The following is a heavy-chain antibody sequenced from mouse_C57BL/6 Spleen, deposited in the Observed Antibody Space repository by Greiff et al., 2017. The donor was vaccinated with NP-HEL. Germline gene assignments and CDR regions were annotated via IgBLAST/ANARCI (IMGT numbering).Heavy chain of an antibody. J-gene: IGHJ4*01. CDR2: IYPGDGDT. CDR1: GYAFSSSW. D-gene: IGHD1-1*01. V-gene: IGHV1-82*01. CDR3: ARVYYYGSFYYAMDY. Sequence: LVESGPELVKPGASVKISCKASGYAFSSSWMNWVKQRPGKGLEWIGRIYPGDGDTNYNGKFKGKATLTADKSSSTAYMQLSSLTSEDSAVYFCARVYYYGSFYYAMDYWGQGTSVTVSS.